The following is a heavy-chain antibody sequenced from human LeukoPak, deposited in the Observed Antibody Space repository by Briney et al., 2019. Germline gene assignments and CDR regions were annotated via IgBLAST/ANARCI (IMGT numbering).Heavy chain of an antibody. CDR3: PNPPAGLFYYDSGMDV. CDR1: GLTFRNYV. J-gene: IGHJ6*01. Sequence: GGSLRLSCAASGLTFRNYVLRWVRPAPGKGLEGVSGIRGSGGSPYYATSVKGRFTISRDNSKHTMYLQMTSLRAEDTAVYYCPNPPAGLFYYDSGMDVWGQGDT. CDR2: IRGSGGSP. V-gene: IGHV3-23*01.